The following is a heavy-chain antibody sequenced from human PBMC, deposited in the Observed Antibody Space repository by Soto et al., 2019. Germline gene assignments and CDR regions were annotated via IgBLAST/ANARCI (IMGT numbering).Heavy chain of an antibody. J-gene: IGHJ4*02. Sequence: PGESLKISCRVSGYSLTSHWLGWVRQMPGKGLEWMGIIYPGDSDTRISPSFRGQVTMSVDKSINTAYLQWRSLKASDTALYYCARPGPENSFDHWGQGTLVTVSS. D-gene: IGHD1-1*01. CDR1: GYSLTSHW. V-gene: IGHV5-51*01. CDR2: IYPGDSDT. CDR3: ARPGPENSFDH.